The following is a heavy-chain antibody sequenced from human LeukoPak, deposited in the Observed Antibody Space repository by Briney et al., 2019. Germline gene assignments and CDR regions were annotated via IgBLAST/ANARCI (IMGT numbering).Heavy chain of an antibody. CDR2: TIPILGIA. V-gene: IGHV1-69*04. CDR3: ARDYRSGRSNWFDP. D-gene: IGHD6-19*01. J-gene: IGHJ5*02. Sequence: PVEVSCYASQGPFCSYTTTSVPQAAGHRVKWLGRTIPILGIANYAQKFQGRVTITADKSTSTAYMELSSLRSEDTAVYYCARDYRSGRSNWFDPWGQGTLVTVSS. CDR1: QGPFCSYT.